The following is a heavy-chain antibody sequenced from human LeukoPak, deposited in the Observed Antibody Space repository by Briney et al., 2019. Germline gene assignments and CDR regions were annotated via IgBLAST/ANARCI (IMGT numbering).Heavy chain of an antibody. Sequence: GGSLRLSCAASGFTFSSYAMSWVRQAPGKGLEWVSAISGSGGSTYYADSVKGRFTISRDNSKNTLYLQMNRLRAEDTAVYYCAKDGDFIAVVPDAFDIWGQGTMVTVSS. V-gene: IGHV3-23*01. CDR2: ISGSGGST. J-gene: IGHJ3*02. CDR3: AKDGDFIAVVPDAFDI. CDR1: GFTFSSYA. D-gene: IGHD6-19*01.